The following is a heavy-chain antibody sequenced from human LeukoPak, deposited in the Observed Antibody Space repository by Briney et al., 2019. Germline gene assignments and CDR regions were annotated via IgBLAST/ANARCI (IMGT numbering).Heavy chain of an antibody. V-gene: IGHV4-59*01. D-gene: IGHD6-13*01. CDR2: IYYSGST. J-gene: IGHJ6*03. CDR1: GGSISSYY. Sequence: SETLSLTCTVSGGSISSYYWSWIRQPPGKGLEWIGYIYYSGSTNYNPSLKNRVTISVDTSKNQFSLKLSSVTAADTAVYYCARAIAAAGPYYMDVWGKGTTVTVSS. CDR3: ARAIAAAGPYYMDV.